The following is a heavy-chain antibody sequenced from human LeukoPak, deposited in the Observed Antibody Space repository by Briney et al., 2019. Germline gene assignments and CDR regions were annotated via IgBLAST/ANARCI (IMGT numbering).Heavy chain of an antibody. CDR2: ISAYNGNT. CDR1: DYTFTSYD. Sequence: PGASVKVSCKASDYTFTSYDISWVRQAPGQGLEWMGWISAYNGNTNYPQKLQGRVTMTTDTSTSTAYMELRSLRPDDTAVYYCARLQANSYGMDVWGKGTTVTVSS. CDR3: ARLQANSYGMDV. J-gene: IGHJ6*04. V-gene: IGHV1-18*04. D-gene: IGHD1-1*01.